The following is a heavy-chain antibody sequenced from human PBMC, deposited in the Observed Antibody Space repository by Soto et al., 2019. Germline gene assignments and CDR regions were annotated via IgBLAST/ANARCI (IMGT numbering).Heavy chain of an antibody. Sequence: GASVKVSCKASGYTFTGYYMHWVRQAPGQGLEWMGWINPNSGGTNYAQKFQGWVTMTRDTSISTAYMELSRLRSDDTAVYYCARGLVDTAMVTAYYYYGMDVWGQGPTVTVSS. CDR1: GYTFTGYY. D-gene: IGHD5-18*01. CDR3: ARGLVDTAMVTAYYYYGMDV. CDR2: INPNSGGT. V-gene: IGHV1-2*04. J-gene: IGHJ6*02.